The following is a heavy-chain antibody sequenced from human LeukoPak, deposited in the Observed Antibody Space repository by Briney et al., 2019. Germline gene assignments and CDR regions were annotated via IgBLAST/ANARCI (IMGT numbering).Heavy chain of an antibody. CDR2: ISYDGSNK. Sequence: GMSLRLSCAASGFTFSSYAMHGVRQAPGKGLEWVAVISYDGSNKYYADSVKGRFTISRDNSKNTLYLQMNGLRAEDTAVYYCARDAGGRGELFDETTGCRYWGQGTLDTVSS. J-gene: IGHJ4*02. V-gene: IGHV3-30*04. D-gene: IGHD3-10*01. CDR3: ARDAGGRGELFDETTGCRY. CDR1: GFTFSSYA.